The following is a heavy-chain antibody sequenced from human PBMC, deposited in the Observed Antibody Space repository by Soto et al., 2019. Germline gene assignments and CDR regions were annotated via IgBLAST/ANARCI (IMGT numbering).Heavy chain of an antibody. Sequence: GASVKVSCKASGFTFTSSAVQWLRQSRGQRLEWIGWIVVGSGNTNYAQKFQERVTITRDMSTSTAYMELSSLRSEDTAVYYCAGSSSRVDYYYYYGMDVWGQGTTVTVSS. D-gene: IGHD6-6*01. V-gene: IGHV1-58*01. J-gene: IGHJ6*02. CDR3: AGSSSRVDYYYYYGMDV. CDR1: GFTFTSSA. CDR2: IVVGSGNT.